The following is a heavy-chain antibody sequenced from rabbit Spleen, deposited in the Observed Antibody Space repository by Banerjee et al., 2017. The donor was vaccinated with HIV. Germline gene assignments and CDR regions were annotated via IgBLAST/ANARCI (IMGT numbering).Heavy chain of an antibody. D-gene: IGHD8-1*01. CDR1: GFSFSSGYW. Sequence: QEQLEESGGGLVRPGASLTLTCTASGFSFSSGYWMCWVRQAAGKGLEWISCIYVNSGSTWYASWVNGRFTISRSTSLNTVDLKMTSLTAADTATYFCARDSGTSFSSYGMDLWGPGTLVTVS. V-gene: IGHV1S43*01. CDR2: IYVNSGST. CDR3: ARDSGTSFSSYGMDL. J-gene: IGHJ6*01.